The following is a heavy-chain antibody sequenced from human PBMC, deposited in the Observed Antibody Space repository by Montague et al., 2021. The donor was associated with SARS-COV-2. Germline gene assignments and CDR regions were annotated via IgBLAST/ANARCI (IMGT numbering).Heavy chain of an antibody. Sequence: SETLSLTCTVYGGSLSGYYWSWIRQPPGKGLEWIGEINDSGITNYTPSLKSRFAMSVDTSKNQFSLKLNSVTAADTAVYYCSRGGLGGSDVWGQGTLVTVSS. J-gene: IGHJ4*02. CDR3: SRGGLGGSDV. CDR2: INDSGIT. D-gene: IGHD3-16*01. CDR1: GGSLSGYY. V-gene: IGHV4-34*01.